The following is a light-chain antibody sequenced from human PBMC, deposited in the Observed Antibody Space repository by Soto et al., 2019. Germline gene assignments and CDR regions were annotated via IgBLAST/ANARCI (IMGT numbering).Light chain of an antibody. CDR1: QPLLHSNGFNY. V-gene: IGKV2-28*01. CDR2: LGS. J-gene: IGKJ2*02. Sequence: DVVMTQSPLSLPVPPGEPASISCRSSQPLLHSNGFNYLDWYLQRPGQSPQLLIFLGSTRASGVPDRFSGSGSGTDFTLKISRVEAEDVGVYYCMQALQSPRTFGQGTKLRS. CDR3: MQALQSPRT.